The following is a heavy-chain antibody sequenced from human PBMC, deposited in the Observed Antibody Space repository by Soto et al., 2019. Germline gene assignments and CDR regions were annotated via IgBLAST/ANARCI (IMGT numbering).Heavy chain of an antibody. CDR2: IKSRGSGGTT. CDR1: GFYFIDAW. Sequence: GGSLRLSCSASGFYFIDAWMSWVRQAPGKGLEWVARIKSRGSGGTTDYAAPVKGRFTISRDDSKNVIFLQMDSLKTDDTAVYYCNWNHDIYYRMDNWGKGTTVTVSS. J-gene: IGHJ6*04. V-gene: IGHV3-15*01. D-gene: IGHD1-1*01. CDR3: NWNHDIYYRMDN.